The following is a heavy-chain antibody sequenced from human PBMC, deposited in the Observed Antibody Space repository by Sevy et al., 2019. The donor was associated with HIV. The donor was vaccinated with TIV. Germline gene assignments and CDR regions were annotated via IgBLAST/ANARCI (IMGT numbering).Heavy chain of an antibody. J-gene: IGHJ4*02. D-gene: IGHD3-22*01. CDR3: AKDRGAVVEEEGYYLDY. CDR2: ISASGIST. Sequence: GGSLRLSCAGSGYTFSGYAMSWVRQAPGKGLEWVSAISASGISTYYAGSVKGRVTISRDNSKNTLYLAMDSLRDDDTALYYCAKDRGAVVEEEGYYLDYWGRGTLVTVSS. CDR1: GYTFSGYA. V-gene: IGHV3-23*01.